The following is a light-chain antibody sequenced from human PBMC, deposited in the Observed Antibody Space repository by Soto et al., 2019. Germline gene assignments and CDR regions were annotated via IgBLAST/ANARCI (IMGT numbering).Light chain of an antibody. CDR3: QQYGGSVPIT. V-gene: IGKV3-20*01. J-gene: IGKJ5*01. Sequence: EIVLTQSPGTLSLSPGERATLSCRASQSVSSAYLAWYQQKPGQAPRLLISGASSRATGIPDRFSGSGSGTALSLTIRGLEPEDFAVYYCQQYGGSVPITFGQGTRLDIK. CDR2: GAS. CDR1: QSVSSAY.